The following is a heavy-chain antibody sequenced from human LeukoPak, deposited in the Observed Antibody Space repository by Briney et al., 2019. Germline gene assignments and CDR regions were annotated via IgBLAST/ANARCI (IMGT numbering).Heavy chain of an antibody. J-gene: IGHJ4*02. CDR2: MSSGGSYI. D-gene: IGHD3-3*01. CDR1: GFTFSSYA. V-gene: IGHV3-21*01. CDR3: ARDRPTGASRVFVVQ. Sequence: NPGGSLRLSCAASGFTFSSYAMTWVRQAPGKGLEWVSSMSSGGSYIYYADSVRGRFSISRDNAKNSLYLQMNRLKAEDTAVYYCARDRPTGASRVFVVQWGQGTQVTVSS.